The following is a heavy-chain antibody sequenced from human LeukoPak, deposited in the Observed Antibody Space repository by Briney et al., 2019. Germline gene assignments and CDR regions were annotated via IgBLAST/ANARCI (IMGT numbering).Heavy chain of an antibody. CDR2: KKQDGSEK. Sequence: GGSLRLSCAASGFTLSRYWMTWVRQAPGKGLEWVANKKQDGSEKYYVDSVKGRFTISRDNAKNSLYLQMNSLRAEDTAVYYCARSGSFWGSYYFDYWGQGTLVTVSS. J-gene: IGHJ4*02. CDR3: ARSGSFWGSYYFDY. D-gene: IGHD3-16*01. CDR1: GFTLSRYW. V-gene: IGHV3-7*01.